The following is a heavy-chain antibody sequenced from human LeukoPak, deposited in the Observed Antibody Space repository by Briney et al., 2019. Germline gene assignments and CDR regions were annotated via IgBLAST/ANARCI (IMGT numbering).Heavy chain of an antibody. D-gene: IGHD1-26*01. CDR2: IKQDGSEK. CDR3: AKGDSGSYNFDY. V-gene: IGHV3-7*03. CDR1: GFTFSSYW. J-gene: IGHJ4*02. Sequence: PGGSLRLSCAASGFTFSSYWMSWVRQAPGKGLEWVANIKQDGSEKYYVASVKGRFTISRDNAKNSLYLQMNSLRAEDTALYYCAKGDSGSYNFDYWGQGTLVTVSS.